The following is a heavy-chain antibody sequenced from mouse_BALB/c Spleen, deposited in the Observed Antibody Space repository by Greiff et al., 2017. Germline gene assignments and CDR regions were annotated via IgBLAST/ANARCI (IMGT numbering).Heavy chain of an antibody. CDR2: ISSGGSYT. CDR1: GFTFSSYT. CDR3: TRDGSSGYELDDAMDY. D-gene: IGHD3-1*01. J-gene: IGHJ4*01. V-gene: IGHV5-6-4*01. Sequence: EVQVVESGGGLVKPGGSLKLSCAASGFTFSSYTMSWVRQTPEKRLEWVATISSGGSYTYYPDSVKGRFTISRDNAKNTLYLQMSSLKSEDTAMYYCTRDGSSGYELDDAMDYWGQGTSVTVSS.